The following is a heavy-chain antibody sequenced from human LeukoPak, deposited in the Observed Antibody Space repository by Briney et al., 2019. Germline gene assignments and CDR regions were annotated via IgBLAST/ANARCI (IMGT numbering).Heavy chain of an antibody. CDR3: VKVNWGGAQPLALDF. J-gene: IGHJ4*02. D-gene: IGHD3-16*01. Sequence: GGSLRLSCSTSGFTFSDFAMHWVRQAPGKGLEHISGISSNGGTTCYADSVKGRFTISRDNSKNMLYLQMTSLRAEDTAVFYCVKVNWGGAQPLALDFWGQGTPVTVSS. CDR1: GFTFSDFA. V-gene: IGHV3-64D*06. CDR2: ISSNGGTT.